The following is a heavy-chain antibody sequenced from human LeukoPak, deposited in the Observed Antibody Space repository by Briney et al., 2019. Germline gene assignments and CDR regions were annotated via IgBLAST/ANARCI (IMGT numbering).Heavy chain of an antibody. J-gene: IGHJ5*02. CDR2: FDPEDGET. CDR1: GYTLTELS. Sequence: ASVKVSCKVSGYTLTELSMHWVRQAPGKGLEWMGGFDPEDGETIYAQKFQGRVTMTEDTSTDTAYMELSSLRSEDTAVYYCATVLRGSNWFDPWGQGTPVTVSS. V-gene: IGHV1-24*01. D-gene: IGHD3-16*01. CDR3: ATVLRGSNWFDP.